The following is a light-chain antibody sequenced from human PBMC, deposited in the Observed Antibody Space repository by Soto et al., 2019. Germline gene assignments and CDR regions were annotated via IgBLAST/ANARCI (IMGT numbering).Light chain of an antibody. V-gene: IGKV3-15*01. CDR1: QSVGSN. CDR3: QRYTNWPYT. Sequence: EIVMTQSPATLSVSPEERASLSCRASQSVGSNLAWYQQTAGQAPRLLIYGASTRATGIPARFSGSGSGTEFTLTISSLQSEDFAVYSCQRYTNWPYTFGQGTKLEIK. J-gene: IGKJ2*01. CDR2: GAS.